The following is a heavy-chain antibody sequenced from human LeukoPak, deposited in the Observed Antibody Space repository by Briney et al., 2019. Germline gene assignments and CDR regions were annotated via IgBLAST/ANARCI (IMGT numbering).Heavy chain of an antibody. Sequence: ASEKVSCKASGYTFTSYGISWVRQAPGQGLEWMGWISAYNGNTNYAEKLQGRVTMTTDTSTSTAYMELRSLRSDDTAVYYCAGSRDGYNSVDYWGQGTLVTVSS. CDR3: AGSRDGYNSVDY. CDR1: GYTFTSYG. V-gene: IGHV1-18*01. J-gene: IGHJ4*02. CDR2: ISAYNGNT. D-gene: IGHD5-24*01.